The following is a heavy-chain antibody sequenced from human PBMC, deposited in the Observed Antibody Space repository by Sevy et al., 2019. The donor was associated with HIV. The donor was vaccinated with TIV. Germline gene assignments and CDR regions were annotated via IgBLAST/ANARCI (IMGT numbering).Heavy chain of an antibody. Sequence: GGSLRLSCAASGFTFRTYSMNWVRQAPGKGLEWFSSISDDSRYIYYSDSVKGRFTISRANTKNLLYLQINNLRVEDTAIYYCARDFTIFGVVSGIDYWGQGNLVTVSS. J-gene: IGHJ4*02. CDR1: GFTFRTYS. CDR2: ISDDSRYI. V-gene: IGHV3-21*04. CDR3: ARDFTIFGVVSGIDY. D-gene: IGHD3-3*01.